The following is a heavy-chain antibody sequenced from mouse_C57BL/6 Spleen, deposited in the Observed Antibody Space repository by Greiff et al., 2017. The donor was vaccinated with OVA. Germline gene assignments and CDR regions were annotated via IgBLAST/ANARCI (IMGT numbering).Heavy chain of an antibody. CDR2: ISPSRGYA. Sequence: QVQLQQSGAGLAKPWDSVTLTCKASGYTFTSYWVHWVRQRPGQGLEWIGYISPSRGYAKYNQMITDKATLTADKSSGTAYMKLRSVEYADSAVYDCATSYYKDWLAYWGQGTLVTVSA. J-gene: IGHJ3*01. V-gene: IGHV1-7*01. CDR3: ATSYYKDWLAY. CDR1: GYTFTSYW. D-gene: IGHD2-12*01.